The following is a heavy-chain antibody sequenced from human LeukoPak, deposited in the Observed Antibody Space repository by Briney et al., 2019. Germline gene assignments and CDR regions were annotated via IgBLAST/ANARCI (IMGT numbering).Heavy chain of an antibody. D-gene: IGHD6-13*01. J-gene: IGHJ4*02. CDR3: AKGQLAHKGFFDY. CDR1: GFTFSSYA. CDR2: ISGNGGST. Sequence: GGSLRLSCAASGFTFSSYAMSWVRQAPGKGLEWVSAISGNGGSTYYADSVKGRFTISRDNSKNTWCLQMNSLRAEDTAAYYGAKGQLAHKGFFDYWGQGTLVTVSS. V-gene: IGHV3-23*01.